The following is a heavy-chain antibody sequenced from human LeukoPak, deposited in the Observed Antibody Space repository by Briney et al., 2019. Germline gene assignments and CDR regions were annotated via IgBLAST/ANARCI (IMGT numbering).Heavy chain of an antibody. Sequence: GGSLRLSCAASGFTFRSHSLDWVRQAPGKGLEWVSSITGSGSIQYADSVKDRFTISRDNAKNSLYLQMNSLRAEDTAVYYCVRDVIHSYFDIWGQGILVTVPS. V-gene: IGHV3-21*01. CDR3: VRDVIHSYFDI. D-gene: IGHD2-21*01. J-gene: IGHJ4*02. CDR1: GFTFRSHS. CDR2: ITGSGSI.